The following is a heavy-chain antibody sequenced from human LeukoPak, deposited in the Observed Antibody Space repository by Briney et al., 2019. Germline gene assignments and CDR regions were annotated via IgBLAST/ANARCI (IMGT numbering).Heavy chain of an antibody. J-gene: IGHJ4*02. CDR1: GFTFSRYA. Sequence: GGSLRLSCGASGFTFSRYAMSWVRQAPGKGLEWVSGMSGSGGSTYYADSMKGRFTISRDNSRNTLYLQMNSLRAEDTAVYYCAKAMAERAYSYADPLAYWGQGTLVTVSS. V-gene: IGHV3-23*01. CDR3: AKAMAERAYSYADPLAY. CDR2: MSGSGGST. D-gene: IGHD5-18*01.